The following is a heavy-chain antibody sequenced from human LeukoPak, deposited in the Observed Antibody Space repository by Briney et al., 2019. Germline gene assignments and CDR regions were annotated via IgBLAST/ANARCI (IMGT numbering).Heavy chain of an antibody. V-gene: IGHV4-39*07. CDR1: GGSISSSSYY. J-gene: IGHJ4*02. CDR2: IYYSGST. CDR3: ARDSRKHQGTTVVTPYYY. D-gene: IGHD4-23*01. Sequence: SETLSLTCTVSGGSISSSSYYWGWIRQPPGKGLEWIGSIYYSGSTYYNPSLKSRVTISVDTSKNQFSLKLSSVTAADTAVYYCARDSRKHQGTTVVTPYYYWGQGTLVTVSS.